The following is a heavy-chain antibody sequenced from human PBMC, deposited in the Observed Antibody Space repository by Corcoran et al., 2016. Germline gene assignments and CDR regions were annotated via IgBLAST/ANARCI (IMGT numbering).Heavy chain of an antibody. Sequence: EVQLVESGVGLVKPGGSLRLSCAASGFTFSNAWMSWVRQAPGKGLEWVGRIKSKTDGGTTDYAAPVKGRFTISRDDSKNTLYLQMNSLKTEDTAVYYCTTDITMIVVVIRAFDYWGQGTLVTVSS. CDR2: IKSKTDGGTT. CDR3: TTDITMIVVVIRAFDY. D-gene: IGHD3-22*01. V-gene: IGHV3-15*01. J-gene: IGHJ4*02. CDR1: GFTFSNAW.